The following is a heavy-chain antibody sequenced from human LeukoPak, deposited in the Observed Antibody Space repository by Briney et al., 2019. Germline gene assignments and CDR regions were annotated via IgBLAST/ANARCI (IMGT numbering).Heavy chain of an antibody. V-gene: IGHV3-74*01. J-gene: IGHJ4*02. CDR1: GFTFSSCW. Sequence: GGSQTLFCAASGFTFSSCWMHWVRQAPGKGLVWVARINSDGSSTSYADSVKGRFTISRDNAKNTLYIQMSSLRAEDTAVYYCARVTSVTGTIFDSWGQGT. CDR2: INSDGSST. D-gene: IGHD1-7*01. CDR3: ARVTSVTGTIFDS.